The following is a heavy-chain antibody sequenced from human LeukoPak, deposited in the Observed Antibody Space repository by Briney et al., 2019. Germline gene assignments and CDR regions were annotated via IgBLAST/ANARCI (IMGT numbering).Heavy chain of an antibody. CDR3: ASPLIVGATTGYFDY. CDR1: GFTFSSYA. D-gene: IGHD1-26*01. J-gene: IGHJ4*02. V-gene: IGHV3-30-3*01. Sequence: GRSLRLSCAASGFTFSSYAMHWVRQAPGKGLEWVAVISYDGSNKYCADSVKGRFTISRDNSKNTLYLQMNSLRAEDTAVYYCASPLIVGATTGYFDYWGQGTLVTVSS. CDR2: ISYDGSNK.